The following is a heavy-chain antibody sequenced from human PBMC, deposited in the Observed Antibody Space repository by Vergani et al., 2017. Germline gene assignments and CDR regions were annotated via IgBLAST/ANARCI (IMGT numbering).Heavy chain of an antibody. CDR3: ARVRKLGQQLVRRGLDYFDY. CDR1: GYSISSGYY. V-gene: IGHV4-38-2*02. CDR2: IYHSGST. D-gene: IGHD6-13*01. Sequence: QVQLQESVPGLVKPSETLSLTCTVSGYSISSGYYWGWIRQPPGKGLEWIGRIYHSGSTYYNPSLKSRVTISVDTSKNQFSLKLSSVTAADTAVYYCARVRKLGQQLVRRGLDYFDYWGQGTLVTVSS. J-gene: IGHJ4*02.